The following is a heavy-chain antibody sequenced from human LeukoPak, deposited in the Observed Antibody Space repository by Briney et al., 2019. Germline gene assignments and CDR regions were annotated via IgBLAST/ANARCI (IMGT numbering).Heavy chain of an antibody. CDR3: ARDEDGSGYDV. D-gene: IGHD3-22*01. J-gene: IGHJ4*02. Sequence: ASVKVSCKASGGTFSSYAISWVRQAPGQGLEWMGWISAYNGNTNYAQKLQGRVTMTTDTSTSTAYMELRSLRSDDTAVYYCARDEDGSGYDVWGQGTLVTVSS. V-gene: IGHV1-18*01. CDR2: ISAYNGNT. CDR1: GGTFSSYA.